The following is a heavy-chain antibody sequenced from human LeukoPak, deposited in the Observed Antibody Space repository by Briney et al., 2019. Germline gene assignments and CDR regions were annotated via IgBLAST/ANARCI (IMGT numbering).Heavy chain of an antibody. CDR3: ARIGYRSSSFDY. CDR2: IKEDGSTK. D-gene: IGHD6-6*01. J-gene: IGHJ4*02. Sequence: GGSLRLSGAASGFTFNHYWMSWVRQAPGKGLEWVANIKEDGSTKYYMDSVKGRFTVSRDNAKNSLYLQMNSLRGEDTAVYYCARIGYRSSSFDYWGQGTLVTASS. V-gene: IGHV3-7*01. CDR1: GFTFNHYW.